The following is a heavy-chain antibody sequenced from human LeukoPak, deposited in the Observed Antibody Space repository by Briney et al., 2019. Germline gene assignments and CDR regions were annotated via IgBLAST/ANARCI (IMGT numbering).Heavy chain of an antibody. CDR1: GGTFSSYA. V-gene: IGHV1-18*01. CDR2: ISAYNGNT. J-gene: IGHJ2*01. CDR3: ARDATVTGYFDL. D-gene: IGHD4-17*01. Sequence: ASVKVSCKASGGTFSSYAISWVRQAPGQGLEWMGWISAYNGNTNYAQKLQGRVTMTTDTSTSTAYMELRSLRSDDTAVYYCARDATVTGYFDLWGRGTLVTVSS.